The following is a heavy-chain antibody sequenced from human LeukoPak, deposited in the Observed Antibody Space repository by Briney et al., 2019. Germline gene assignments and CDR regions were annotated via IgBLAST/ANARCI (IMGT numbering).Heavy chain of an antibody. CDR2: IIPIFGTA. Sequence: SVKVSCKASGGTFSSYAISWVRQAPGQGLEWMGGIIPIFGTANYAQKFQGRVTITADKSTSTAYMELSSLRSEDTAVYYCARGAMVRGVLYYYYYMDVWGKGTTVTISS. D-gene: IGHD3-10*01. V-gene: IGHV1-69*06. J-gene: IGHJ6*03. CDR1: GGTFSSYA. CDR3: ARGAMVRGVLYYYYYMDV.